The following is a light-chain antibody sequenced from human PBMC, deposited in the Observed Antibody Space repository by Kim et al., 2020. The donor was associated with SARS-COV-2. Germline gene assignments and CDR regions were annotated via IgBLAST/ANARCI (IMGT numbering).Light chain of an antibody. J-gene: IGLJ3*02. CDR2: GKN. CDR3: NSRDTSGDRWL. CDR1: SLRTYY. Sequence: ALGQTVNITCQGDSLRTYYGSWYQQRPGQAPILVIFGKNRPSGIPDRFSGSTSGDTSSLTIAGAQAEDESVYYCNSRDTSGDRWLFGGGTKLTVL. V-gene: IGLV3-19*01.